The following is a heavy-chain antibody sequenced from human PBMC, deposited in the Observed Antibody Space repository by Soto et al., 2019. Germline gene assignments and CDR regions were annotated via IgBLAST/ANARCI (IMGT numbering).Heavy chain of an antibody. CDR2: IAPGNGNT. Sequence: AASVKVSCKASGYTFTDYAIHWVRQAPGQRLEWMGWIAPGNGNTEYSQNFQGRVTITRDTSATTAYMELSSLRSEDTAVYYCAKGSRMWTPDYWGQGTLVTVSS. J-gene: IGHJ4*02. D-gene: IGHD2-21*01. CDR1: GYTFTDYA. CDR3: AKGSRMWTPDY. V-gene: IGHV1-3*01.